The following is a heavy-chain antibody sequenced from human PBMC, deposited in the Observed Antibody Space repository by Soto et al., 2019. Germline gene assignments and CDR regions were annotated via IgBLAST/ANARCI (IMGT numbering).Heavy chain of an antibody. Sequence: QVQLVQSGAEVKKPGSSVRVSCQASGGTFTTYAFNWVRQAPGQGLEWMGGIIPMYNKPNYAPNFLGRVTISADPSTSTAYMELTTLISEDTAVYFCARGYSGGYYYAMDVWGQGTTVTVSS. V-gene: IGHV1-69*01. D-gene: IGHD4-4*01. J-gene: IGHJ6*02. CDR2: IIPMYNKP. CDR3: ARGYSGGYYYAMDV. CDR1: GGTFTTYA.